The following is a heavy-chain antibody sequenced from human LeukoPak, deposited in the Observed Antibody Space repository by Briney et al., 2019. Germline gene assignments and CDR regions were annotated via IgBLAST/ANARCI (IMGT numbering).Heavy chain of an antibody. Sequence: TGGSLRPSCAASGFSFSSYAMSWVRQAPGKGLEWVSGISGSGGSTYYADSVKGRFTISRDNSKNTLYVQMNSLRAEDTAVYYCAKARGFCSGGSCYNPFDPWGQGTLVTVSS. CDR2: ISGSGGST. J-gene: IGHJ5*02. D-gene: IGHD2-15*01. CDR1: GFSFSSYA. CDR3: AKARGFCSGGSCYNPFDP. V-gene: IGHV3-23*01.